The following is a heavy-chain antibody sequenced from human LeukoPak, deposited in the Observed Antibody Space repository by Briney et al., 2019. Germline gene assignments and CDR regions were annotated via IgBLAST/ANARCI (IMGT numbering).Heavy chain of an antibody. V-gene: IGHV3-23*01. CDR2: MSGSGGNT. Sequence: GGSLRLSRAASGLSFSSYAMSWVRQAPGKGLEWVSAMSGSGGNTYYADSVKGRFTMSRDNSKNTLYLQMNSPRAEDTAVYYCAKDRDGYSPEYWGQGTLVTVSS. CDR1: GLSFSSYA. J-gene: IGHJ4*02. D-gene: IGHD5-24*01. CDR3: AKDRDGYSPEY.